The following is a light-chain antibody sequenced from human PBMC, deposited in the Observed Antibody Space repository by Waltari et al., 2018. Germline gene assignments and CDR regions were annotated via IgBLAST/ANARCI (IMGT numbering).Light chain of an antibody. V-gene: IGKV3-20*01. CDR2: GAS. CDR1: QSVSRA. J-gene: IGKJ1*01. Sequence: ELVLTQSPGTLSLSPGERDTLSYRASQSVSRALAWYQQNPGQAPRLLIYGASNRATGIPDRFSGSGSGTDFSLIISRLEPEDFAVYYCQHYVSLPVTFGQGTKVEIK. CDR3: QHYVSLPVT.